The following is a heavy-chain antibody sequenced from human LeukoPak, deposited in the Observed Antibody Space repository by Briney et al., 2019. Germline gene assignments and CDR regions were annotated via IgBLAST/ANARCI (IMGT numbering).Heavy chain of an antibody. J-gene: IGHJ4*02. CDR2: IKQDESEE. D-gene: IGHD1-26*01. CDR1: GFTFAGYW. V-gene: IGHV3-7*01. CDR3: VRDRGRASVDY. Sequence: PGGSLRLSCAASGFTFAGYWISWVRQAPGKGLEWVANIKQDESEEYYVDSVKGRFTISRDNAKNSLYLQMNSLRAEDTAVYYCVRDRGRASVDYWGQGTLVTVSS.